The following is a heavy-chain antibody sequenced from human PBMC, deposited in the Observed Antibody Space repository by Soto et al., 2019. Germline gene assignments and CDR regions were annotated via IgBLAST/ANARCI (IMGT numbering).Heavy chain of an antibody. D-gene: IGHD2-21*02. J-gene: IGHJ5*02. CDR2: IYYSGTT. V-gene: IGHV4-59*12. CDR3: ARKDCYGDNCSWFDP. CDR1: GGPISSYY. Sequence: TSETLSLTCTVSGGPISSYYWSWIRQPPGKGLEWIGYIYYSGTTHYNPSLKSRLTMSVDTSKNQFSLKVNSVTAADTAVYYCARKDCYGDNCSWFDPWGQGTLVTVSS.